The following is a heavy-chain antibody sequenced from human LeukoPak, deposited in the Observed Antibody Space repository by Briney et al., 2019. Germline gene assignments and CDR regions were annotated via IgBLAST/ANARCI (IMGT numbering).Heavy chain of an antibody. CDR2: ISSSRNYI. D-gene: IGHD3-22*01. Sequence: KPGGSLRLSCAASGLTFSSYSMNWVRQAPGKGLEWVSYISSSRNYIFYADSVKGRFTISRDNAKNSLYLQMNSLRAEDTAVYYCARDPYYYDSSGYYGEGFDYWGQGTLVTVSS. J-gene: IGHJ4*02. CDR3: ARDPYYYDSSGYYGEGFDY. V-gene: IGHV3-21*01. CDR1: GLTFSSYS.